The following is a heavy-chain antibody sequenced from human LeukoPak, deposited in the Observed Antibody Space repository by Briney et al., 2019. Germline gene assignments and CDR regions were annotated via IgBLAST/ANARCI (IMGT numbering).Heavy chain of an antibody. Sequence: GGSLRLSCAASGFTFSDYYMSWIRQAPGKGLEWVSYISSSGSTIYYADSVKGRFTISRDNAKNSLYLQMNSLRAEDTAVYYCARVMGYSSSYFFFDYWGQGTLVTVSS. CDR2: ISSSGSTI. D-gene: IGHD6-6*01. J-gene: IGHJ4*02. CDR1: GFTFSDYY. V-gene: IGHV3-11*04. CDR3: ARVMGYSSSYFFFDY.